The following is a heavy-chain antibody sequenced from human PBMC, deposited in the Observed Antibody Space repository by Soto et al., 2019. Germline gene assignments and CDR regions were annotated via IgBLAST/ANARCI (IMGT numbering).Heavy chain of an antibody. Sequence: QVQLVQSGAEVKKPGASVKVSCKASGYTFTGHYIHWVRQAPGQGLEWMGWINPNSVGTNYAQKFQGRVTMTRDTSISTAYMELNRLKSDDTAVYYCAREPMVRAAHGFDIWGQGTMVTVSS. J-gene: IGHJ3*02. V-gene: IGHV1-2*02. CDR3: AREPMVRAAHGFDI. CDR2: INPNSVGT. D-gene: IGHD3-10*01. CDR1: GYTFTGHY.